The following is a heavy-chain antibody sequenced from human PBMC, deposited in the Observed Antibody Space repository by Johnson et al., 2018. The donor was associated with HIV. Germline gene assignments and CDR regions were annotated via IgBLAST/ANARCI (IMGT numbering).Heavy chain of an antibody. CDR3: AKDFYSSQPEGAFDI. J-gene: IGHJ3*02. D-gene: IGHD6-6*01. CDR1: GFTVSSNY. CDR2: IYSGGNT. V-gene: IGHV3-66*01. Sequence: VQLVESGGGLVKPGGSLRLSCAASGFTVSSNYMSWVRQAPGKGLEWVSLIYSGGNTYYADSVKGRFTISRDNSKNTLYLQMNSLRAEDTAVYYCAKDFYSSQPEGAFDIWGQGTMVTVSS.